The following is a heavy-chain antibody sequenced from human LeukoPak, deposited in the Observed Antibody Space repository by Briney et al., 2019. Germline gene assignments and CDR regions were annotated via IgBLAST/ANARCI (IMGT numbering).Heavy chain of an antibody. Sequence: PGGSLRLSCAASGFTFSSYGMHWVRQAPGKGLEWVAVISYDGSNKYYADSVKGRFTISRDNSKNTLYLQMNSLRAEDTAVYYCAKRDDYYDSSGSSLADWGQGTMVTVSS. D-gene: IGHD3-22*01. CDR2: ISYDGSNK. J-gene: IGHJ3*01. CDR3: AKRDDYYDSSGSSLAD. CDR1: GFTFSSYG. V-gene: IGHV3-30*18.